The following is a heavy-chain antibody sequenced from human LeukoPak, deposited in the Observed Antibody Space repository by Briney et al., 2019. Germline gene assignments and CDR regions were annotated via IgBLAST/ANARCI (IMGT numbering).Heavy chain of an antibody. V-gene: IGHV4-59*01. CDR3: ARELRGDYVWGRTTMFDY. CDR1: GGSISGYY. Sequence: SETLSLTCTVSGGSISGYYWSWIRQPPGKGLEWIGYVYDSGTTNYNPSLKSRVTISVDTSKNQFSLKLSSVTAADTAVYYCARELRGDYVWGRTTMFDYWGQGTLVTVSS. D-gene: IGHD3-16*01. J-gene: IGHJ4*02. CDR2: VYDSGTT.